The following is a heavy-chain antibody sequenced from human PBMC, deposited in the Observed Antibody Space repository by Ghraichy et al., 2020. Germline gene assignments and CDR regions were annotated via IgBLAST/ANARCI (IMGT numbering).Heavy chain of an antibody. CDR2: IKQDGSEK. J-gene: IGHJ6*02. V-gene: IGHV3-7*01. CDR3: ARDQSGWYYYYYGMDV. CDR1: GFTFSSYW. Sequence: GGSLRLSCAASGFTFSSYWMSWVRQAPGKGLEWVANIKQDGSEKYYVDSVKGRFTISRDNAKNSLYLQMNSLRAEDTAVYYCARDQSGWYYYYYGMDVWGQGTTVTVSS. D-gene: IGHD6-19*01.